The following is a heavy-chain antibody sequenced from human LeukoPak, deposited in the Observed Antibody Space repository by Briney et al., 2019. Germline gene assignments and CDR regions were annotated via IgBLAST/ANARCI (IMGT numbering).Heavy chain of an antibody. CDR2: IYYSGST. Sequence: PSETLSLTCTVSGGSISSYYWSWIRQPPGKGLEWLGYIYYSGSTNYNPSLKSRVTISVDTSKNQFSLKLSSVTAADTAVYYCARVPVVTARNYYYYYMDVWGKGTTVTVSS. CDR3: ARVPVVTARNYYYYYMDV. D-gene: IGHD2-21*02. CDR1: GGSISSYY. V-gene: IGHV4-59*01. J-gene: IGHJ6*03.